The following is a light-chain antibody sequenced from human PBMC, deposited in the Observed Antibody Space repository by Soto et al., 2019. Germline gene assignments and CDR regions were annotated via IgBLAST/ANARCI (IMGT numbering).Light chain of an antibody. CDR3: SSYTNSNTLV. CDR2: DVD. V-gene: IGLV2-14*01. Sequence: QAVVTQPASVSGSPGQSITISCTGTSSDVGGYNYVSWYQQYPGKAPKLMIYDVDTRPSGVSNRFSGSKSGNTASLTISGIQADDEADYYCSSYTNSNTLVFGSGTKLTVL. J-gene: IGLJ1*01. CDR1: SSDVGGYNY.